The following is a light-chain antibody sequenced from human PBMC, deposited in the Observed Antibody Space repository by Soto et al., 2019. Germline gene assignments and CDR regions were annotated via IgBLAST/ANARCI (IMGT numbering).Light chain of an antibody. V-gene: IGLV2-14*01. CDR2: QVT. J-gene: IGLJ1*01. CDR1: SSDVGGYNY. CDR3: GSYTSSSTYYV. Sequence: QSALTQPASVSGSPGQSITISCTGTSSDVGGYNYVSWYQQHPGKAPKLMIYQVTNRPSGVSNRFSGSKSGNTASLTISGLQPEDEADYYCGSYTSSSTYYVFGTGTKVTVL.